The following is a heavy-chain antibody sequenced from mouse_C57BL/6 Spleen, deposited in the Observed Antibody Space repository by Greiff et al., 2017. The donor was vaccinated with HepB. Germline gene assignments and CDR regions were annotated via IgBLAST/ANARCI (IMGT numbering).Heavy chain of an antibody. CDR2: ISSGGSYT. J-gene: IGHJ1*03. Sequence: EVQGVESGGDLVKPGGSLKLSCAASGFTFSSYGMSWVRQTPDKRLEWVATISSGGSYTYYQDSVKGRITISRDNAKNTLYLQRSSLKSEDTAMYYCAGGGYYGSSYWYFDVWGTGTTVTVSS. V-gene: IGHV5-6*01. CDR1: GFTFSSYG. CDR3: AGGGYYGSSYWYFDV. D-gene: IGHD1-1*01.